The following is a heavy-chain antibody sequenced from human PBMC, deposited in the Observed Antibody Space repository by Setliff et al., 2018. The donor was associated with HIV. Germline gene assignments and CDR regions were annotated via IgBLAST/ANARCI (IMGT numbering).Heavy chain of an antibody. D-gene: IGHD1-1*01. CDR1: GASIRSFH. V-gene: IGHV4-59*12. Sequence: PSETLSLTCTVSGASIRSFHWSWIRQPPGKGMEWIGYIYYSGSANYNPSLQSRVTISVDTSKNQFSLMLGSMTAADTAVYYCARERLSRLGFDYWGQGTLVTVSS. CDR3: ARERLSRLGFDY. J-gene: IGHJ4*02. CDR2: IYYSGSA.